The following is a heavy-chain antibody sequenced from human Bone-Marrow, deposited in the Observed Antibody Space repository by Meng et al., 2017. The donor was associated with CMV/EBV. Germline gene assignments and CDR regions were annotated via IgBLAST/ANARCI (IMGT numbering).Heavy chain of an antibody. Sequence: GKSLKISCAASGFTFSSYSMNWVRQAPGKGLEWVSYISSSSSTIYYADSVKGRFTISRDNAKNSLYLQMNSLRAEEKAVYYCARDLKMGIPAAENFGYWGQGTLVTVSS. CDR1: GFTFSSYS. V-gene: IGHV3-48*04. D-gene: IGHD6-13*01. CDR3: ARDLKMGIPAAENFGY. J-gene: IGHJ4*02. CDR2: ISSSSSTI.